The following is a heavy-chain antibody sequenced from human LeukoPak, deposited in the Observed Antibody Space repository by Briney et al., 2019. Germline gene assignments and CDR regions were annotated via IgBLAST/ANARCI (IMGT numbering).Heavy chain of an antibody. CDR3: ARVGYYDRAAPGP. CDR1: GYTFTSYG. V-gene: IGHV1-18*01. D-gene: IGHD3-22*01. J-gene: IGHJ4*02. CDR2: SSAYNGNT. Sequence: GASVKVSCKXSGYTFTSYGISWVRQAPGQGLEWMGWSSAYNGNTNDSQKLQGRVTMTTQTSPSTAYMELRSLRSDATAVYYCARVGYYDRAAPGPWGQGTLVTVSS.